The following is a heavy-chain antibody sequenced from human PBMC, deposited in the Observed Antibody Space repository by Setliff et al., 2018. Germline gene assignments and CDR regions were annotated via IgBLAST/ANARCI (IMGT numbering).Heavy chain of an antibody. V-gene: IGHV1-69*13. J-gene: IGHJ4*02. Sequence: ASVKVSCKASGGTSSRYAISWVRQAPGQGLEWMGGIIPIFGTANYAQKFQGRVTITADESTSTVYMELSSLRSEDTAVYYCARLPHTPNWNYRREVFDYWGQGTLVTVSS. CDR3: ARLPHTPNWNYRREVFDY. D-gene: IGHD1-7*01. CDR2: IIPIFGTA. CDR1: GGTSSRYA.